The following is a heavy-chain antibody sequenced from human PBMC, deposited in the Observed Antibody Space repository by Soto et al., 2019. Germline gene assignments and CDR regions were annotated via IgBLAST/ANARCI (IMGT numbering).Heavy chain of an antibody. D-gene: IGHD6-13*01. V-gene: IGHV1-18*01. CDR2: ISAYNGHI. Sequence: ASVKVSCKAAGYTFTSYCISWVRQAPVQGLEWMGWISAYNGHINYAQKFQGRVTMTTDTSTSTAYMELRSLRSEDTAVYYCARVRAAAPYYYYNYGMHVWGQGTTVTVSS. CDR1: GYTFTSYC. J-gene: IGHJ6*02. CDR3: ARVRAAAPYYYYNYGMHV.